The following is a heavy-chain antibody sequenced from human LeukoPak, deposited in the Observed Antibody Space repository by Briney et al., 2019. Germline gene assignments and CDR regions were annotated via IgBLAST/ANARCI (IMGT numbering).Heavy chain of an antibody. V-gene: IGHV4-34*01. D-gene: IGHD6-13*01. Sequence: SETLSLTCAVYGGSFSGYYWSWIRQPPGKGLEWIGEINHSGSTNYNPSLKSRVTISVDTSKNQFSLKLSSVTAADTAVYYCARGRFNRVSLVRSNNWFDPWGQGTLVTVSS. CDR1: GGSFSGYY. CDR3: ARGRFNRVSLVRSNNWFDP. J-gene: IGHJ5*02. CDR2: INHSGST.